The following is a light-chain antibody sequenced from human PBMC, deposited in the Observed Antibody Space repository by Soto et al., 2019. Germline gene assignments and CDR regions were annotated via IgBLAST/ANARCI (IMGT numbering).Light chain of an antibody. CDR2: QVT. Sequence: QSVLTQPPSVSGAPGQRVTISCTGSSSNIGAGHDVSWYQQQPGKAPKLMIYQVTNRPSGVSNRFSGSRSGNTASLTISGLQAEDEADYYCSSYTDSSNYVFGTGTKVTVL. V-gene: IGLV2-14*01. CDR1: SSNIGAGHD. J-gene: IGLJ1*01. CDR3: SSYTDSSNYV.